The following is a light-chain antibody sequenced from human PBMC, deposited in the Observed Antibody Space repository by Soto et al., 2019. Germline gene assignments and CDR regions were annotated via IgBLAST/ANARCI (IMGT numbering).Light chain of an antibody. CDR2: DAS. Sequence: EIVLTQSPATLSLSPGERATLSCRASQSVSSYLAWYQQKPGQAPRLLIYDASNTATGIPARFSGSGSGTDFTLTISNLEPEDFAVYYCQQRSSWPLTFGGGTKVDIK. CDR3: QQRSSWPLT. CDR1: QSVSSY. V-gene: IGKV3-11*01. J-gene: IGKJ4*01.